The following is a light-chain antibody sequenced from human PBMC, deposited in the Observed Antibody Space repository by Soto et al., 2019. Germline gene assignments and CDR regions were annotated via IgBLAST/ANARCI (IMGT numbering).Light chain of an antibody. CDR1: QGIRGD. CDR2: ATS. V-gene: IGKV1-6*01. J-gene: IGKJ1*01. CDR3: FQDFISPLT. Sequence: AIQMTQSPSSLSASLGDRVTITCRASQGIRGDLGWYQQKPGKAPKLLISATSTLQSGVPSRFSGRGSGTNFTLTISSLQPEDFATYYCFQDFISPLTVGQGTKVEL.